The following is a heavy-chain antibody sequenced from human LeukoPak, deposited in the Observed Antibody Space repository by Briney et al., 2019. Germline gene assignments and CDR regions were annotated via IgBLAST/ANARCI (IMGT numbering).Heavy chain of an antibody. CDR1: GFTFSSYA. CDR3: AKDVTYYGSGSYVDY. Sequence: GGSLRLSCAASGFTFSSYAMSWVRQAPGKGLEWVSAISGSGGSTYYADSVKGRSTISRDNSKNTLYLQMNSLRAEDTAVYYCAKDVTYYGSGSYVDYWGQGTLVTVSS. D-gene: IGHD3-10*01. J-gene: IGHJ4*02. CDR2: ISGSGGST. V-gene: IGHV3-23*01.